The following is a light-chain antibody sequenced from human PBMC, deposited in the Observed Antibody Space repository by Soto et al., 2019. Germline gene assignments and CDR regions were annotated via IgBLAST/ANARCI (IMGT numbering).Light chain of an antibody. CDR2: GAS. Sequence: EFDLTQSPATLSFSPGARATLSCTASQSVSSSYLAWYKQKPGQAPRVFSYGASSRATGIPDRFSGSGSETEFTLTISRLQPDDFAVYCCQQYGSSPRTFGQGTKVYIK. V-gene: IGKV3-20*01. J-gene: IGKJ1*01. CDR3: QQYGSSPRT. CDR1: QSVSSSY.